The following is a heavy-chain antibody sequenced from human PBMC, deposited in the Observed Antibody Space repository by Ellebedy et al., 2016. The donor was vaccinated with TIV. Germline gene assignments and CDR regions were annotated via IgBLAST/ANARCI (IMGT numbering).Heavy chain of an antibody. CDR1: GFNFSNYS. V-gene: IGHV3-21*01. J-gene: IGHJ4*02. CDR2: ITGSSSYM. Sequence: GESLKISCAGAGFNFSNYSMNRVRTAPGKGLEWVASITGSSSYMFYSDSVKGRFTISRDNAKNSLYLQMNSLRAEDTAVYYGSRGIAEVMNWGQGTLVTVSS. D-gene: IGHD6-13*01. CDR3: SRGIAEVMN.